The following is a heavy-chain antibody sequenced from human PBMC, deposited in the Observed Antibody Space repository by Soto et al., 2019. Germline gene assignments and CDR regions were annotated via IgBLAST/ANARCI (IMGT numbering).Heavy chain of an antibody. Sequence: VQLQESGPGLAKPSETLSLTCTVSGGSMSGFYWSWIRQAPGKGLEWIGNVFHSGSTIYNPSRKSRVTISVDTSKNQFSLKLSSVTAADTAVYYCAKEFCDPNGCYGRWLDPWGQGTLVTVSS. D-gene: IGHD2-15*01. CDR3: AKEFCDPNGCYGRWLDP. J-gene: IGHJ5*02. V-gene: IGHV4-59*01. CDR2: VFHSGST. CDR1: GGSMSGFY.